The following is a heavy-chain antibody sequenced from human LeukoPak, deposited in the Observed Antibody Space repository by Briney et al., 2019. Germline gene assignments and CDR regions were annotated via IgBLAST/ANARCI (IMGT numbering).Heavy chain of an antibody. CDR3: ARYYYGSGSPYYYYMDV. CDR1: GYTFTRYY. V-gene: IGHV1-2*06. Sequence: GTSLKVSCKASGYTFTRYYMHWVRQAPAQGLEWMERINPNSGGTNYAQKFQSSVTMTRDTSISTAYMEMRRLRSDDTAVYYCARYYYGSGSPYYYYMDVWGKGTTVTVSS. D-gene: IGHD3-10*01. CDR2: INPNSGGT. J-gene: IGHJ6*03.